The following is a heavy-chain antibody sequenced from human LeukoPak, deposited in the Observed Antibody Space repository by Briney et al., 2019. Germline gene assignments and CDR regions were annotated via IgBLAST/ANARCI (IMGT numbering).Heavy chain of an antibody. V-gene: IGHV4-30-2*01. CDR2: IYHGGST. D-gene: IGHD2-2*01. Sequence: PSQTLSLTCTVSGDSINSGDYSWNWIRQPPGKGLEWIGYIYHGGSTYYNPSLQSRVTISVDTSKNQFSLKLSSVTAADTAVYYCARGGQVVPAAFTSYDYWGQGTLVTVSS. CDR1: GDSINSGDYS. CDR3: ARGGQVVPAAFTSYDY. J-gene: IGHJ4*02.